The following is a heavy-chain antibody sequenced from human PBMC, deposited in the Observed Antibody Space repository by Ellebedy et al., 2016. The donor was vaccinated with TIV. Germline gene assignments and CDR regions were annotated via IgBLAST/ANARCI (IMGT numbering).Heavy chain of an antibody. D-gene: IGHD3-3*01. CDR2: IYDSGRT. CDR3: ARSGGITIFGVVPLFDY. CDR1: SGSTSSSSDY. Sequence: MPSETLSLTCTVSSGSTSSSSDYWGWIRQPPGKGLEWIGSIYDSGRTYYNPSLKSPVTISVDTSKNQFSLKLSSVTAADTAVYYCARSGGITIFGVVPLFDYWGQGTLVTVSS. J-gene: IGHJ4*02. V-gene: IGHV4-39*01.